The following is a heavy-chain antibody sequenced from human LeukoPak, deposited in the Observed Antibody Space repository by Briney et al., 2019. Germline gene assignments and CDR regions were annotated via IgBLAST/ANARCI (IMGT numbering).Heavy chain of an antibody. V-gene: IGHV4-30-2*01. CDR1: GGSISSGGYS. Sequence: SETLSLTCAVSGGSISSGGYSWSWIRQPPGKGLEWIGYIYHSGSTYYNSSLKSRVTISVDRSKNQFSLKLSSVTAADTAVYYCAREGYYDSSGPTSAFDPWGQGTLVTVSS. J-gene: IGHJ5*02. CDR3: AREGYYDSSGPTSAFDP. D-gene: IGHD3-22*01. CDR2: IYHSGST.